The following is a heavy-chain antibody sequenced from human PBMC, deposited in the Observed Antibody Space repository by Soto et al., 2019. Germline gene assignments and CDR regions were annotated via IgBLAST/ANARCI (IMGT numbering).Heavy chain of an antibody. CDR1: GFTFSSYG. J-gene: IGHJ4*02. Sequence: GGSLRLSCAASGFTFSSYGMHWVRQAPGKGLEWVAVIWYDGSNKYYADSVKGRFTISRDNSKNTLYLQMNSLRAEDTAVYYCASSLYCSGGSCYTPQIDYWGQGTLVTVSS. D-gene: IGHD2-15*01. CDR2: IWYDGSNK. CDR3: ASSLYCSGGSCYTPQIDY. V-gene: IGHV3-33*01.